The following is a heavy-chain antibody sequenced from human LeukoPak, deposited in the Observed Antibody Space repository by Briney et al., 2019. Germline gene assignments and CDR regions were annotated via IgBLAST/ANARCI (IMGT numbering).Heavy chain of an antibody. CDR1: GGSISSYY. Sequence: SETLSLTCTVSGGSISSYYWSWIRQRLGKGLEWIGYIYYSGSTNYNPSLKSRVTISVDTSKNQFSLKLSSVTAADTAVYYCARENGYGSGSYYYYYYGMDVWGKGTTVTVSS. CDR2: IYYSGST. J-gene: IGHJ6*04. CDR3: ARENGYGSGSYYYYYYGMDV. V-gene: IGHV4-59*01. D-gene: IGHD3-10*01.